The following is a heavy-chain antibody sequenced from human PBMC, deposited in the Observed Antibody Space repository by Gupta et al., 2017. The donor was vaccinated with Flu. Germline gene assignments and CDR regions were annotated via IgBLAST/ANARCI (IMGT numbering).Heavy chain of an antibody. CDR2: IHSDGNRI. V-gene: IGHV3-74*01. Sequence: EVQLVESGGGLVQPGGSLRLSCAESGITQRTFWIDWVRQAPGKGLVWVSRIHSDGNRISYADSVKGRFTISRDKAKNTVYLQMNSLRVEDAAVYYCATLPPGYWGQGTLVTVSS. J-gene: IGHJ4*02. CDR1: GITQRTFW. CDR3: ATLPPGY.